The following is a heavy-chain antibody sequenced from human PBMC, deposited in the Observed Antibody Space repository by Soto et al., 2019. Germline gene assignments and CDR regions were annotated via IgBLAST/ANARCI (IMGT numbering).Heavy chain of an antibody. CDR3: ARAPWAYSGSAKHLDY. Sequence: GGSLRLSCAASGFTFRTFAIHWVRQVPCKGLEWVAVVSYDGSYKSYADSVKGRFTISRDNSKKTLYLQLNSLRADETAVFYCARAPWAYSGSAKHLDYSGHGNRVTVFS. D-gene: IGHD3-10*01. CDR2: VSYDGSYK. CDR1: GFTFRTFA. V-gene: IGHV3-30*04. J-gene: IGHJ4*01.